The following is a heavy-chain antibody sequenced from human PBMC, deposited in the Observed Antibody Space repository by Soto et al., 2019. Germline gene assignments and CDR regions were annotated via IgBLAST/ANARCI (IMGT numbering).Heavy chain of an antibody. CDR3: ARLSYYDTSSYRLIDY. Sequence: PGESLKISCKGSGYTFPSYWIGWVRQMPGKGLEWMGIIYPGDSDARYSPSFQGQVTISVDMSISTAYLHLSSLKASDTAMYYCARLSYYDTSSYRLIDYWGQGTPVTVSS. V-gene: IGHV5-51*01. CDR2: IYPGDSDA. J-gene: IGHJ4*02. D-gene: IGHD3-22*01. CDR1: GYTFPSYW.